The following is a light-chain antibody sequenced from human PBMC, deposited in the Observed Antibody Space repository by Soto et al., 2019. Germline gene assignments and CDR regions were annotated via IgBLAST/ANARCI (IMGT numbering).Light chain of an antibody. CDR1: SSNIGNNA. J-gene: IGLJ2*01. Sequence: QSVLTQPPSVSDAPRQRVTISCSGSSSNIGNNAVNWYQQLPGKAPKLLIYYDDLLPSGVSDRFSGSKSGTSASLAISGLQSEDEADYYCAVWDDSLNGLVFGGGTKLTVL. CDR3: AVWDDSLNGLV. CDR2: YDD. V-gene: IGLV1-36*01.